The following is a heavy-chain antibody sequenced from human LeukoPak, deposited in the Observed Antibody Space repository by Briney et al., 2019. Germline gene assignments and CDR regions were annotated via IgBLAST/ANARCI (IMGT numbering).Heavy chain of an antibody. Sequence: SETLSLTCTVSGGSISSYYWSWIRQPPGKGLEWIGYIYYSGSTNYNPSLKSRVTISVDTSKNQFSLKLSSVTAADTAVYYCAREEYSSSSFDYWGQGALVTVSS. V-gene: IGHV4-59*01. CDR3: AREEYSSSSFDY. D-gene: IGHD6-6*01. J-gene: IGHJ4*02. CDR1: GGSISSYY. CDR2: IYYSGST.